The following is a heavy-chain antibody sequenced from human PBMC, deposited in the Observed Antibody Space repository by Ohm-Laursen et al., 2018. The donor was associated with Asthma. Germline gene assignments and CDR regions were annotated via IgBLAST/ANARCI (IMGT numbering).Heavy chain of an antibody. V-gene: IGHV3-23*01. CDR2: INSDFGT. CDR1: GFPFNIYT. D-gene: IGHD1-26*01. CDR3: AKDTLVGATNSGSDAFDI. Sequence: SLRLSCAASGFPFNIYTFTWVRQAPGKGLEWVSAINSDFGTTYTDSVRGRFTISRDNSKNTLYLQMNSLRAEDTAVYYCAKDTLVGATNSGSDAFDIWGQGTLVTVSS. J-gene: IGHJ3*02.